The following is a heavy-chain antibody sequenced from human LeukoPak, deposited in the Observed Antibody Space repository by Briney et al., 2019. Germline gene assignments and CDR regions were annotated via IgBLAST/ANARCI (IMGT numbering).Heavy chain of an antibody. V-gene: IGHV1-2*02. CDR3: ARGGVYPGIAAAVPNWFDP. J-gene: IGHJ5*02. CDR1: GYTFTGYY. Sequence: ASVKVSCKASGYTFTGYYMHWIRQAPGQGLEWMGWINPNSGRTNYAQKFQGRVTMTSDTPISTAYMDLSRLRSEDTAVYYCARGGVYPGIAAAVPNWFDPWGQGTLVTVSS. D-gene: IGHD6-13*01. CDR2: INPNSGRT.